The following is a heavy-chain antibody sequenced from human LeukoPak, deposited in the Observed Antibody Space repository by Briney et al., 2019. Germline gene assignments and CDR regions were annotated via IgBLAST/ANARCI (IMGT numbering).Heavy chain of an antibody. Sequence: RSLRLSCAASGFTFSSYTMLWVRQAPGKGLEWMAIISFDGSNKYYAESVRGRFTISRDNSKNTVYLQMNSLGAEDTAVYYCARTYSSSSPLDYWGQGTLVTVSS. D-gene: IGHD6-6*01. CDR3: ARTYSSSSPLDY. V-gene: IGHV3-30*04. J-gene: IGHJ4*02. CDR2: ISFDGSNK. CDR1: GFTFSSYT.